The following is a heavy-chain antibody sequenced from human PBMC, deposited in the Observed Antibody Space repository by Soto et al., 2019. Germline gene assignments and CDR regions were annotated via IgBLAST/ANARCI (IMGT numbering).Heavy chain of an antibody. CDR3: APFNYDLP. CDR1: GFTFSGYW. Sequence: GGSLRLSCAASGFTFSGYWMTWVRQAPGKGLEGVANISPDGSEEYYVDPVKGRFTISRDNAKNSVYLQMNSLRGEDTALYYCAPFNYDLPWGQGTLVTVSS. V-gene: IGHV3-7*02. D-gene: IGHD3-22*01. CDR2: ISPDGSEE. J-gene: IGHJ5*02.